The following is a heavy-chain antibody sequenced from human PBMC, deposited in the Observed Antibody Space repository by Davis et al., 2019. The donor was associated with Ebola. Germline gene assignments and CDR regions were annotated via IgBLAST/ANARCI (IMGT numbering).Heavy chain of an antibody. J-gene: IGHJ3*02. CDR1: GGSISSGGYY. D-gene: IGHD3-22*01. Sequence: SETLSLTCTVSGGSISSGGYYWSWIRQHPGKGLEWIGYIYYSGSTYYNPSLKRRVTISVDTSKNQFSLKLSSVTAADTAVYYCAILWRYYYDSSGYRSPNAFDIWGQGTMVTVSS. CDR2: IYYSGST. CDR3: AILWRYYYDSSGYRSPNAFDI. V-gene: IGHV4-31*03.